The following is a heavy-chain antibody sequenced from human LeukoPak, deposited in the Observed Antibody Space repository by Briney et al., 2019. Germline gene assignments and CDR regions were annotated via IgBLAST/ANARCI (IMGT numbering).Heavy chain of an antibody. CDR2: INPSGGST. D-gene: IGHD6-13*01. Sequence: GASVKVSCKASGGTFSSYAISWVRQAPGQGLEWMGIINPSGGSTSYAQKFQGRVTMTRDTSTSTVYMELSSLRSEDTAVYYCARDYSNNWGGDNWFDPWGQGTLVTVSS. CDR1: GGTFSSYA. J-gene: IGHJ5*02. CDR3: ARDYSNNWGGDNWFDP. V-gene: IGHV1-46*01.